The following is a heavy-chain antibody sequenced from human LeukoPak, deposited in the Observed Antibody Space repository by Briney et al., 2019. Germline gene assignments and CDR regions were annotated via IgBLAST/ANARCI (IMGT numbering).Heavy chain of an antibody. V-gene: IGHV3-48*03. J-gene: IGHJ4*02. CDR2: ISDTGGGSII. CDR1: GFTFSSYE. D-gene: IGHD6-19*01. CDR3: ARFAGYSSAWYWDY. Sequence: GGSLRLSCAASGFTFSSYEMSWVRQAPGKGLEWIAYISDTGGGSIIYYADSVRGRFTISRDNAKNSLFLQMNSLRAEDTAVYYCARFAGYSSAWYWDYWGQGTLVTVSS.